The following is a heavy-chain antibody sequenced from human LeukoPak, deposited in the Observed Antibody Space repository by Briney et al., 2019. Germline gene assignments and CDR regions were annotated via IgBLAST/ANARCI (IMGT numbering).Heavy chain of an antibody. Sequence: GGSLRLSCAASGFTFSSYAMSWVRQAPGKGLEWVSAISGSGGSTYYADSVKGRFTISRDNSKNTLYLQMNSLRAEDTAVYYCAKVDSPYYEHTHSSDYWGQGTLVTVSS. J-gene: IGHJ4*02. CDR3: AKVDSPYYEHTHSSDY. CDR1: GFTFSSYA. D-gene: IGHD3-22*01. V-gene: IGHV3-23*01. CDR2: ISGSGGST.